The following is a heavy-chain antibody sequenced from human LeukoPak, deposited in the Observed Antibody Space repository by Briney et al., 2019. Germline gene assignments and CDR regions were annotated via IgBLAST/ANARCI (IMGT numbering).Heavy chain of an antibody. V-gene: IGHV3-30*04. J-gene: IGHJ4*02. CDR3: ARDSSYPFDY. Sequence: GGSLRLSCAASGFTFSSYAMHWVRQAPGKGLEWVAVISYDGSNKYYADSVKGRFTISRDNSKNTLYLQMNSLRAEDTAVYYCARDSSYPFDYWGQGALVTVSS. D-gene: IGHD5-12*01. CDR1: GFTFSSYA. CDR2: ISYDGSNK.